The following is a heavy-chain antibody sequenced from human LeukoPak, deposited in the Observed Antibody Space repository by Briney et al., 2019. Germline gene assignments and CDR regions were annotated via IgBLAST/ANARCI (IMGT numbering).Heavy chain of an antibody. J-gene: IGHJ3*02. V-gene: IGHV4-34*01. CDR1: GGSFSGYY. CDR3: ASLAGIAVAGTMLSAFDI. CDR2: INHSGST. Sequence: SETLSLTCAVYGGSFSGYYWSWIRQPPGKGLEWIGEINHSGSTNYNPSLKSRVTISVDTSKNQFSLKLSSVTAADTAVYYCASLAGIAVAGTMLSAFDIWGQGTMVTVSS. D-gene: IGHD6-19*01.